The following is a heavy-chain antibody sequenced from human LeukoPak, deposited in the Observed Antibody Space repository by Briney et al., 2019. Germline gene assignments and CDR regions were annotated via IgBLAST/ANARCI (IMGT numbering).Heavy chain of an antibody. CDR2: ISAYNGNT. CDR3: ARIPPMNIYYYYGMDV. V-gene: IGHV1-18*01. J-gene: IGHJ6*02. Sequence: GASVKVSCKASGYTFTSYGISWVRQAPGQGLEWMGWISAYNGNTNYAQKLQGRVTMTTDTSTSTAYMELRSLRSDDTAVYYCARIPPMNIYYYYGMDVWGQGTTVTVSS. CDR1: GYTFTSYG. D-gene: IGHD1/OR15-1a*01.